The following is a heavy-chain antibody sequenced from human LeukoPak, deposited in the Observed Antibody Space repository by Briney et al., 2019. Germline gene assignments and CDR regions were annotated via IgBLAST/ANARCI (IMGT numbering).Heavy chain of an antibody. Sequence: GAAVKVSCKSSGYTFTSYYMHWVRQPPGQGLEGMGIINPSGGSTSYAPKFQGRVTMTRDTSTSTVYIELSSLRSEDTAVYYCARVPKNTTSGMDVWGQGTTVTVSS. CDR1: GYTFTSYY. CDR2: INPSGGST. J-gene: IGHJ6*02. V-gene: IGHV1-46*01. CDR3: ARVPKNTTSGMDV. D-gene: IGHD1-1*01.